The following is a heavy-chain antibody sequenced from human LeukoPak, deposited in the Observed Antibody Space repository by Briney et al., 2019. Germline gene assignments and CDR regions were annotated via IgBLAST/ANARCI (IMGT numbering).Heavy chain of an antibody. Sequence: ASVKVSCTASGYTFTSYYMHWVRQAPGQGLEWMGIINPSGGSTSYAQTFQGRVTMTRDTSTSTVYMELSSLRSEDTAVYYCAREILPGGNGDPRYFDYWGQGTLVTVSS. D-gene: IGHD4-17*01. J-gene: IGHJ4*02. CDR3: AREILPGGNGDPRYFDY. CDR1: GYTFTSYY. CDR2: INPSGGST. V-gene: IGHV1-46*01.